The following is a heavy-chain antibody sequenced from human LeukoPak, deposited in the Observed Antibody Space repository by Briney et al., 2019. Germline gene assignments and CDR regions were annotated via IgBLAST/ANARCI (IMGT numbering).Heavy chain of an antibody. CDR3: ARDTLLYGDGFDP. Sequence: GGSLRLSCAASGFTFSSYSMYWVRQAPGKGLEWVSYISSSSSTIYYADSVKGRFTISRDNAKNSLYLQMNSLRAEDTAVYYCARDTLLYGDGFDPWGQGTLVTVSS. CDR2: ISSSSSTI. CDR1: GFTFSSYS. J-gene: IGHJ5*02. D-gene: IGHD7-27*01. V-gene: IGHV3-48*01.